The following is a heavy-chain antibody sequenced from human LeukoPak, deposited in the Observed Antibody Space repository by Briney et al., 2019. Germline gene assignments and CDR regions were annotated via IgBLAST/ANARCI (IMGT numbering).Heavy chain of an antibody. CDR1: GXSITGYY. D-gene: IGHD1-1*01. CDR3: ARVGDWNDLVY. J-gene: IGHJ4*02. V-gene: IGHV4-59*01. CDR2: IYYSGGT. Sequence: PSETLSLTCTVSGXSITGYYWSWIRQPPGKGLEWIGYIYYSGGTNYNPSLKSRVTISVDTSKNQFSLNLSAVTAADTAVYYCARVGDWNDLVYWGQGAQVTVSS.